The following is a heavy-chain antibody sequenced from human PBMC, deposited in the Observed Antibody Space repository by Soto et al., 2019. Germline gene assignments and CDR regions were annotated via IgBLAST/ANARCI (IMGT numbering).Heavy chain of an antibody. V-gene: IGHV2-5*02. CDR1: GFSLSTSGVG. Sequence: SGPTLVQPTQTLTLTCTFSGFSLSTSGVGVGWIRQPPGKALEWLALIYWDDDKGYSPSLKSRLTITKETSKNQVVLTMINMDPVDTASYYCARTIFGVVIRLGPFDYWGQGTLVTVSS. J-gene: IGHJ4*02. CDR3: ARTIFGVVIRLGPFDY. D-gene: IGHD3-3*01. CDR2: IYWDDDK.